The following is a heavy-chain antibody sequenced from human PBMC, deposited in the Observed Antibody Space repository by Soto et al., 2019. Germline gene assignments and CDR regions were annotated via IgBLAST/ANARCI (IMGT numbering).Heavy chain of an antibody. CDR1: GHSISRDGSS. V-gene: IGHV4-30-2*01. CDR2: IYHSGAT. CDR3: AREMSYYFDS. Sequence: QVQLQESGSGLVKPSQTLVLTCTVSGHSISRDGSSWSWLRQPPGKGLEWIGYIYHSGATYYNPSLKSRVTTSVDKSKNQFSLSLASVTAADTAVYYCAREMSYYFDSWGHGTLVTVSS. J-gene: IGHJ4*01.